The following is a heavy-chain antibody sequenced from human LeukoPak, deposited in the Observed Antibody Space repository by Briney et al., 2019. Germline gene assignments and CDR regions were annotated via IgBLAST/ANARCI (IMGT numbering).Heavy chain of an antibody. CDR2: ISGSGGST. V-gene: IGHV3-23*01. CDR1: GFTFSSYA. J-gene: IGHJ6*02. Sequence: GGSLRLSCAASGFTFSSYAMSWVRQAPGKGLEWVSAISGSGGSTYYADSVKGRFTISRDNSKNTLYLQMNSLRAEDTAVYYCAKVGTIVHYYYGMDVWGQGTTVTVSS. D-gene: IGHD1-7*01. CDR3: AKVGTIVHYYYGMDV.